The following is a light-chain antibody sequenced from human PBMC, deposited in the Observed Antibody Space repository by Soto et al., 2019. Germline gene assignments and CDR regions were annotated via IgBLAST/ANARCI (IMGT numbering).Light chain of an antibody. V-gene: IGKV1-33*01. J-gene: IGKJ4*01. CDR1: HDITTL. CDR3: QQYANMPLT. Sequence: DIHVTQSPTSLSASVGDRVTITCQASHDITTLLNWYRHRPGKAPELLIFDASHLEIGVSSRFSGSGSGTDFTFTIISLQTEDFATYYCQQYANMPLTFGGGTKVEIK. CDR2: DAS.